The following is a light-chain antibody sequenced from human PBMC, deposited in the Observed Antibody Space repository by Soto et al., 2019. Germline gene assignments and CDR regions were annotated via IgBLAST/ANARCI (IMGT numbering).Light chain of an antibody. CDR1: SSNIGAGSD. Sequence: HSVLAQPPSISGAPGQRVTISCTGSSSNIGAGSDVHWYHHVPGTAPKLLIYGNTNRPSGVPNRFPGSKSGTSPSLPLLVLQTEDEGDYYCQTYDSSLSGLYVFGTGTKVTVL. CDR2: GNT. CDR3: QTYDSSLSGLYV. J-gene: IGLJ1*01. V-gene: IGLV1-40*01.